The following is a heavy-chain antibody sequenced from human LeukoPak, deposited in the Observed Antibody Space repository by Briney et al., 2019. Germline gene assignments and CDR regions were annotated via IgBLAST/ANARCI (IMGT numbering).Heavy chain of an antibody. V-gene: IGHV4-38-2*02. CDR2: IYHSGST. Sequence: SETLSLTCTVSAYSISSGYYWGWIRQPPGKGLEWIGSIYHSGSTYYNPSLKSRVTISVDTSKNQFSLKLSSVTAADTAVYYCARVRSSSSILFDYWGQGTLVTVSS. CDR3: ARVRSSSSILFDY. D-gene: IGHD6-13*01. CDR1: AYSISSGYY. J-gene: IGHJ4*02.